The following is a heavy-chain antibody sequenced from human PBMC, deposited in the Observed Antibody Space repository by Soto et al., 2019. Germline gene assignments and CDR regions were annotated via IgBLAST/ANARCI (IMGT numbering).Heavy chain of an antibody. CDR2: INPNSGGT. Sequence: ASVKVSCKASGYTFTGYYMHWVRQAPGQGLERMGWINPNSGGTNYAQKFQGWVTMTRDTSISTAYMELSRLRSDDTAVYYCARGYYDSSGYYLGYWGQGTLVTVSS. CDR3: ARGYYDSSGYYLGY. V-gene: IGHV1-2*04. J-gene: IGHJ4*02. CDR1: GYTFTGYY. D-gene: IGHD3-22*01.